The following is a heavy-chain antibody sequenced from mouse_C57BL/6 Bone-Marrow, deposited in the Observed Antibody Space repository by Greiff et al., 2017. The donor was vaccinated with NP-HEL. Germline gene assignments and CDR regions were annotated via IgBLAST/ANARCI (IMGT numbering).Heavy chain of an antibody. CDR2: INPYNGGT. D-gene: IGHD2-3*01. CDR1: GYTFTDYY. J-gene: IGHJ3*01. V-gene: IGHV1-19*01. CDR3: AREWWLLGTWFAY. Sequence: SGPVLVKPGASVKMSCKASGYTFTDYYMNWVKQSHGKSLEWIGVINPYNGGTSYNQKFKGKATLTVDKSSSTAYMELNSLTSEDSAVYDCAREWWLLGTWFAYWGQGTLVTVSA.